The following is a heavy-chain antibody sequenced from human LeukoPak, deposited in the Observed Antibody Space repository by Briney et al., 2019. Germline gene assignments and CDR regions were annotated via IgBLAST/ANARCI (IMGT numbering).Heavy chain of an antibody. J-gene: IGHJ1*01. CDR2: IRYDGTNK. D-gene: IGHD6-19*01. Sequence: GGSLRLSCGVSGFTFSSYGMHWVRQAPGKGLEWVTYIRYDGTNKYYADSVKGRFTISRDNSKNTLYLQMNSLRPEDTAVYYCARGGKIPLAGTRSPQYFQHWGQGTLVTVSS. V-gene: IGHV3-30*02. CDR1: GFTFSSYG. CDR3: ARGGKIPLAGTRSPQYFQH.